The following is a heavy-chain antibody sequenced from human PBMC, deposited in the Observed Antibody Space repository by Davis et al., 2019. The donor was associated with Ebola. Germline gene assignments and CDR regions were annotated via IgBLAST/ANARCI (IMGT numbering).Heavy chain of an antibody. J-gene: IGHJ6*02. V-gene: IGHV3-7*01. D-gene: IGHD5-18*01. CDR2: IKQDGSEK. CDR3: AREGADRGDTAMVRFYYYGMDV. CDR1: GFTFSSYW. Sequence: PGGSLRLSCAASGFTFSSYWMSWVRQAPGKGLEWVANIKQDGSEKYYVDSVKGRFTISRDNAKNSLYLQMNSLRDEDTAVYYCAREGADRGDTAMVRFYYYGMDVWGQGTTVTVSS.